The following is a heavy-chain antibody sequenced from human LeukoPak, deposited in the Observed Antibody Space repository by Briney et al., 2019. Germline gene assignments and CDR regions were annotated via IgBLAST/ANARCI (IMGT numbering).Heavy chain of an antibody. D-gene: IGHD3-10*01. CDR1: GYTFTGYH. Sequence: ASVKVSCKASGYTFTGYHMHWVRQAPGQGLEWMAWINPNSGATDYAQKFQGRVTMTRDTSTSTAYMELSSLRSDDTAVYYCTRDSGMEDFDHWGQGTLVTVSS. V-gene: IGHV1-2*02. CDR3: TRDSGMEDFDH. J-gene: IGHJ4*02. CDR2: INPNSGAT.